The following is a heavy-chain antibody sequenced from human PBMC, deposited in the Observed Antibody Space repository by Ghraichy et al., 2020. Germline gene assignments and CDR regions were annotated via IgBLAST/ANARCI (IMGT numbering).Heavy chain of an antibody. CDR1: GFAFSGYS. V-gene: IGHV3-21*01. D-gene: IGHD2-2*01. Sequence: GGSLRLSCEASGFAFSGYSMNWVRQAPGKGLEWVSFIYGSSSVIFYADSVKGRFTISRDNAKNSLHLQMNSLTAEDTAVYFCASNLPAADSWGQGTLVTVSS. CDR2: IYGSSSVI. CDR3: ASNLPAADS. J-gene: IGHJ4*02.